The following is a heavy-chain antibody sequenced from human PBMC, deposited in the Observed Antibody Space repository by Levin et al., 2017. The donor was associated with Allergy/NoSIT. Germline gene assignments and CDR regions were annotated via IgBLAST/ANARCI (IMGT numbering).Heavy chain of an antibody. CDR1: EYSFTTYW. CDR2: IYPGDSDT. CDR3: GRQRAGVVVTAIAPIDY. V-gene: IGHV5-51*01. D-gene: IGHD2-21*02. J-gene: IGHJ4*02. Sequence: NRGESLKISCKVSEYSFTTYWIGWVRQMPGKGLEWMGIIYPGDSDTRYSPSFQGQVTISADKSINTAYLQWSSLKASDTAMYYCGRQRAGVVVTAIAPIDYWGQGTLVTVSS.